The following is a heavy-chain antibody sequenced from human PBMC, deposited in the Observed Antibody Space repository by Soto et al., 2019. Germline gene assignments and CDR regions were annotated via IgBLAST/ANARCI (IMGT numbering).Heavy chain of an antibody. D-gene: IGHD3-16*01. CDR3: ARGETYLGV. CDR1: RDTFNKYA. CDR2: IIPIFSSR. V-gene: IGHV1-69*01. Sequence: QVQLVQSGAEVKKPGSSVKVSCKTSRDTFNKYAFNWVRQAPGQGLEWMGWIIPIFSSRNYAEKFQGIVTITADDSTSTAYMELRRLRFEDTAVYYCARGETYLGVWGQGTTVTVSS. J-gene: IGHJ6*02.